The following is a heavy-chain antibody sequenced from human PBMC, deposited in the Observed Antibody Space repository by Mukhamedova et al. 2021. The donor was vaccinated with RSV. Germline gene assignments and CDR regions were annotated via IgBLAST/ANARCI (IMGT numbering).Heavy chain of an antibody. Sequence: GSYVSGSGATTHYADSVKGRFTVSRDNSKNTFYLEMNSLRADDTALYYCAKDRSRIEESLLHLDLWGQGTLVTVSS. J-gene: IGHJ5*02. CDR3: AKDRSRIEESLLHLDL. D-gene: IGHD1-26*01. CDR2: VSGSGATT. V-gene: IGHV3-23*01.